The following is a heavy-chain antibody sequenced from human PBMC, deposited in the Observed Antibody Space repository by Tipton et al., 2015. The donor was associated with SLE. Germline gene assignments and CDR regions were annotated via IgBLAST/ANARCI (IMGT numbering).Heavy chain of an antibody. V-gene: IGHV4-61*09. CDR2: IYTSGST. CDR1: GGSISSGSYY. Sequence: TLSLTCTVSGGSISSGSYYWSWIRQPAGKGLEWIGYIYTSGSTNYNPSLKSRVTISVDTSKNQFSLKLSSVTAADTAVYYCARLTGDFDYWGQGTLVTVSS. D-gene: IGHD7-27*01. J-gene: IGHJ4*02. CDR3: ARLTGDFDY.